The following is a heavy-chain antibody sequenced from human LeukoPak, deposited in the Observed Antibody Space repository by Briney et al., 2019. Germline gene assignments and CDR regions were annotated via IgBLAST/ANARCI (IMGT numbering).Heavy chain of an antibody. CDR2: MNPNSGNT. J-gene: IGHJ6*03. D-gene: IGHD3-3*01. CDR1: GYTFTSYD. CDR3: ARVLPNYYYYYMNV. V-gene: IGHV1-8*03. Sequence: GASVKVSCKASGYTFTSYDINWVWQATGQGLEWMGWMNPNSGNTGYAQKFQGRVTITRNTSISTAYMELSSLRSEDTAVYYCARVLPNYYYYYMNVWGKGTTVTVSS.